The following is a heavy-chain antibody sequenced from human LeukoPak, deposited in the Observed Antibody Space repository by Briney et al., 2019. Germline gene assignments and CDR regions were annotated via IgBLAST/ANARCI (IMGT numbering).Heavy chain of an antibody. CDR2: ISYDGSNK. D-gene: IGHD3-3*01. CDR1: GFTFSSYA. Sequence: GGSLRLSCAASGFTFSSYAMHWVRQAPGKGLEWVAVISYDGSNKYYADSVKGRFTISRDNSKNTLYLQMNSLRAEDTAVYYCARGPETYYDFWSSYSCVDYWGQGTLVTVSS. J-gene: IGHJ4*02. CDR3: ARGPETYYDFWSSYSCVDY. V-gene: IGHV3-30-3*01.